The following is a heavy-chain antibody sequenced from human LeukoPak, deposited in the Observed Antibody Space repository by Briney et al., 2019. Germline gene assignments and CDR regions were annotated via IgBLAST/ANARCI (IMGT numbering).Heavy chain of an antibody. V-gene: IGHV3-33*06. CDR2: IWYDGSNK. CDR3: AKRYNSEYLAPVQN. CDR1: GFIFSTYG. D-gene: IGHD1-1*01. J-gene: IGHJ4*02. Sequence: GGSLRLSCAASGFIFSTYGMHWVRQAPGKGLEWVAVIWYDGSNKDYVDSVKGRFTISRDNSKNTLYLQMNSLRAEDTAVYYCAKRYNSEYLAPVQNWGQGTLVTVSS.